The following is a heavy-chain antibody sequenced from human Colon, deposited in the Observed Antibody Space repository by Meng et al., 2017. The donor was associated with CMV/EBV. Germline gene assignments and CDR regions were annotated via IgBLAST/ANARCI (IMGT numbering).Heavy chain of an antibody. CDR3: TTRIRTTNDY. CDR2: IKKKTEGETT. D-gene: IGHD1-14*01. CDR1: GFTFNSYW. V-gene: IGHV3-15*01. Sequence: GESLKISCEVSGFTFNSYWMSWVRQAPGKGLEWVGRIKKKTEGETTEYIAPVKGRFTISRDDSKNMLYLQMNDLKTEDTAVYYCTTRIRTTNDYWGQGTLVTVSS. J-gene: IGHJ4*02.